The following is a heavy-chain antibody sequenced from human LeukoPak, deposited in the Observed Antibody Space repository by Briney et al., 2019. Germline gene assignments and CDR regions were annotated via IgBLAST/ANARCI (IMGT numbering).Heavy chain of an antibody. J-gene: IGHJ4*02. CDR1: GFTFTSSA. V-gene: IGHV1-58*02. Sequence: SVEVSCKASGFTFTSSAMQWVRQARGQRLEWIGWIVVGSGNTNYAQKFQERVTITRDMSTSTAYMELSSLRSEDTAVYYCARLGYTVTTRYFDYWGQGTLVTVSS. CDR2: IVVGSGNT. CDR3: ARLGYTVTTRYFDY. D-gene: IGHD4-17*01.